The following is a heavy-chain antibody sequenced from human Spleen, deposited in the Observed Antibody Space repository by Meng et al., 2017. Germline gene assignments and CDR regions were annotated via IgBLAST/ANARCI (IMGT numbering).Heavy chain of an antibody. D-gene: IGHD4-11*01. V-gene: IGHV4-34*01. J-gene: IGHJ4*02. Sequence: SETLSLTCAVYGGSFSGYYWSWIRQPPGKGLEWIGEINHGGGTNYNPSLKSRLTISLDTSKNQFSLKLSSVTAADSAVYYCARGPTTMAHDFDYWGQGTLVTVSS. CDR2: INHGGGT. CDR1: GGSFSGYY. CDR3: ARGPTTMAHDFDY.